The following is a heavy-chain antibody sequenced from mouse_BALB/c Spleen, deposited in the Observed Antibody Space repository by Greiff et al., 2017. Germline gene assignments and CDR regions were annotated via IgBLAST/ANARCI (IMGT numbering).Heavy chain of an antibody. CDR3: TRRLYYYGSSYVDFDY. V-gene: IGHV6-6*02. Sequence: EVMLVESGGGLVQPGGSMKLSCVASGFTFSNYWMNWVRQSPEKGLEWVAEIRLKSNNYATHYAESVKGRFTISRDDSKSSVYLQMNNLRAEDTGIYYCTRRLYYYGSSYVDFDYWGQGTTLTVSS. CDR1: GFTFSNYW. J-gene: IGHJ2*01. D-gene: IGHD1-1*01. CDR2: IRLKSNNYAT.